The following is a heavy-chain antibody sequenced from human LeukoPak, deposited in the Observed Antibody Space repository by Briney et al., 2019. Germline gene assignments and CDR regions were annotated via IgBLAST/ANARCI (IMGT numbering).Heavy chain of an antibody. Sequence: SVKVSCKSSGGSFSTYAVNWVRQAPGQGLEWMGRLIPVLGMSHYAQGFQGRVTLTADRSTNTAYMELDRLTSDDTAVYFCARDRGGGFDLAFFDHWGQGTLVTVSS. J-gene: IGHJ4*02. CDR1: GGSFSTYA. CDR2: LIPVLGMS. V-gene: IGHV1-69*04. D-gene: IGHD5-12*01. CDR3: ARDRGGGFDLAFFDH.